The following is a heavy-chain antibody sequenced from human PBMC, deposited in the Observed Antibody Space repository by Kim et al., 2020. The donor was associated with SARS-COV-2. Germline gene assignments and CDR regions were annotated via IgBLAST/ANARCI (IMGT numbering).Heavy chain of an antibody. CDR3: AKSRLGGGSTCYVGYFDT. Sequence: GGSLRLSCAASGFTFNSYAMNWVRQAPGKGLEWVSVINGSGVGTFYADSVKGRFTISRDNAQNILYLQMNSLRAEDTAVYYCAKSRLGGGSTCYVGYFDTWGRGTLVTVSS. D-gene: IGHD6-13*01. J-gene: IGHJ5*01. V-gene: IGHV3-23*01. CDR2: INGSGVGT. CDR1: GFTFNSYA.